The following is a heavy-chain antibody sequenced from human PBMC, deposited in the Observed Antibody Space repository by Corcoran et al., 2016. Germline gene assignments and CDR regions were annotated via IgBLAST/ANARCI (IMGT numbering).Heavy chain of an antibody. V-gene: IGHV1-69*06. CDR1: GGTFSSYA. Sequence: QVQLVQSGAEVKKPGSSVKVSCKASGGTFSSYAISWVRQAPGQGLEWMGGIIPIFGTANYAPKFQGRVTITADKSTSTAYMELSSLRSEDTAVYYCARDESGYDSSGYYYVSSRGMDVWGQGTTVTVSS. CDR3: ARDESGYDSSGYYYVSSRGMDV. D-gene: IGHD3-22*01. CDR2: IIPIFGTA. J-gene: IGHJ6*02.